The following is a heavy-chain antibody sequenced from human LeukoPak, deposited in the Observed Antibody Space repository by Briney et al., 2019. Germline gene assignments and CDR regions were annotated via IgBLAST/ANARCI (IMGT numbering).Heavy chain of an antibody. Sequence: AGGSLRLSCAASGFTFSSYAMSWVRQAPGKGLEWIGEINHSGSTNYSPSLESRVTISMDTSKNQFSLKLTSVTAADTAVYYCARERHDMITFVWQGFDPWGQGTLVTVSS. D-gene: IGHD3-16*01. V-gene: IGHV4-34*01. CDR2: INHSGST. CDR1: GFTFSSYA. CDR3: ARERHDMITFVWQGFDP. J-gene: IGHJ5*02.